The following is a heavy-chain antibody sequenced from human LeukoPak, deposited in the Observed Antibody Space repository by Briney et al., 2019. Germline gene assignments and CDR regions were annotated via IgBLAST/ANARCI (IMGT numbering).Heavy chain of an antibody. CDR3: ARDPIAVAGTHFDY. D-gene: IGHD6-19*01. CDR2: ISSSSGSGSTV. Sequence: SGGSLRLSCVASGFTFSSYEMNWVRQAPGKGLEWVSYISSSSGSGSTVHYADSVKGRFTISRDNAKNSLYLQMNSLRAEDTAVYYCARDPIAVAGTHFDYWGQGTLVTVSS. V-gene: IGHV3-48*03. CDR1: GFTFSSYE. J-gene: IGHJ4*02.